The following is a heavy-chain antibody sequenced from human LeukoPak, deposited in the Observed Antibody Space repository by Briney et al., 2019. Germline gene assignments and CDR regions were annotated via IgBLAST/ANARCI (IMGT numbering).Heavy chain of an antibody. Sequence: GRSLRLSCAASGFMFSSYAMSWVRQPPGKGLEWVSAISGSGGSTYYADSVRGRFTISRDNSKNTLYLEMDSLRAKDTAVYYCAKVYRDNGDYFAFNVWGQGSMVTVSS. CDR1: GFMFSSYA. J-gene: IGHJ3*01. CDR3: AKVYRDNGDYFAFNV. V-gene: IGHV3-23*01. D-gene: IGHD4-17*01. CDR2: ISGSGGST.